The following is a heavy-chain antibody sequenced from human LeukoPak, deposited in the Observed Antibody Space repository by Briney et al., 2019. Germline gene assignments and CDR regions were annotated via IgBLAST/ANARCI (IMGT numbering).Heavy chain of an antibody. CDR2: IYYSGST. V-gene: IGHV4-59*11. J-gene: IGHJ5*02. D-gene: IGHD3-22*01. Sequence: SETLSLTCTVSGGSISSHYWSWIRQPPGKGLEWIGYIYYSGSTNYNPSLESRVTISVDTSKNQFSLKLSSVTAADTAVYYCARGQQHERYYYDSSGYYHTFDPWGQGTLVTVSS. CDR3: ARGQQHERYYYDSSGYYHTFDP. CDR1: GGSISSHY.